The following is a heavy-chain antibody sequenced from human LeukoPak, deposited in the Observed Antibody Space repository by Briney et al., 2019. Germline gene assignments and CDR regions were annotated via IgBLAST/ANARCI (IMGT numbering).Heavy chain of an antibody. J-gene: IGHJ4*02. Sequence: SETLSLTCTVSGGSISSYYWSWIRQPPGKGLEWIGYIYYSGSTNYTPSLKIRVTISVDTSKNQFSLKLSSVTAADTAVYYCARVWYSSGWYAFDYWGQGTLVTVSS. D-gene: IGHD6-19*01. CDR3: ARVWYSSGWYAFDY. CDR1: GGSISSYY. CDR2: IYYSGST. V-gene: IGHV4-59*01.